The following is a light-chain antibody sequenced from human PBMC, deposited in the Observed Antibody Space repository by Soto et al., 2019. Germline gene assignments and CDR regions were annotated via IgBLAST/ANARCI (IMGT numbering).Light chain of an antibody. CDR2: AAS. CDR1: QGISTY. Sequence: DIQMTQSPSSLSASVGDRVTITCRASQGISTYLAWYQQKPGKVPKLLIYAASTLQSGVPSRFSGSGSGTDFTLTISSLQLEDVATYYCQKYNSVPLTFGGGTKVEIK. V-gene: IGKV1-27*01. CDR3: QKYNSVPLT. J-gene: IGKJ4*01.